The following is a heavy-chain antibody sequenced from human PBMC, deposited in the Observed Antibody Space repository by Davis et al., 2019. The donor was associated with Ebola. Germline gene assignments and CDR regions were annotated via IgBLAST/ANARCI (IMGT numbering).Heavy chain of an antibody. V-gene: IGHV3-23*01. J-gene: IGHJ4*02. Sequence: GESLKISCAASGFTFSSYAMSWVRQAPGKGLEWVSGISGTGDSTYYADSVTGRFTISRDNSKNTLYLQMNSLRAEDTAVYYCAKYSVDYWGQGTLVTVSS. D-gene: IGHD2-15*01. CDR1: GFTFSSYA. CDR2: ISGTGDST. CDR3: AKYSVDY.